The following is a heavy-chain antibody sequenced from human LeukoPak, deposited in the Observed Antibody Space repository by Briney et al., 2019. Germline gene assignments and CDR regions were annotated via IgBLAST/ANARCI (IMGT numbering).Heavy chain of an antibody. D-gene: IGHD6-19*01. CDR2: ISGSGDST. V-gene: IGHV3-23*01. J-gene: IGHJ4*02. Sequence: GGSLRLSCAASGFTFSSYAMSWVRQAPGKGLEWVSGISGSGDSTYYGDSVKGRFAISRDHSKNTLYLQMNSLRAEDTAVYYCAKVRASSGWYGGFDYWGQGTLVSVSS. CDR1: GFTFSSYA. CDR3: AKVRASSGWYGGFDY.